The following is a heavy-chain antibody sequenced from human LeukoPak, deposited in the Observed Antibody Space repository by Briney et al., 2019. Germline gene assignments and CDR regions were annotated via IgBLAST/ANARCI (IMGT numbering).Heavy chain of an antibody. J-gene: IGHJ4*02. CDR2: IKHDGSEK. CDR3: ANIWFGEFPYDY. D-gene: IGHD3-10*01. CDR1: GFIFSSYW. V-gene: IGHV3-7*03. Sequence: PGGSLRLSCAATGFIFSSYWMSWVRQAPGKGLEWVANIKHDGSEKFYVDSVKGRFTISGDNAKNPVYLQMNSLRAEDTAVYYCANIWFGEFPYDYWGQGTLVTVSS.